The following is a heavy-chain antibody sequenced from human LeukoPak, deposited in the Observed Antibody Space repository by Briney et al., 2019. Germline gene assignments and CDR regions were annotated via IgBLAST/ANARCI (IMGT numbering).Heavy chain of an antibody. J-gene: IGHJ4*02. Sequence: GRSLRLSYAASGFTFSSYGMHWVRQAPGRGLEWVAVISYDGSNKYYADSVKGRFTISRDNSKNTLYLQMNSLRAEDTAVYYCAKDQYSGSYYVRGFDYWGQGTLVTVSS. CDR1: GFTFSSYG. V-gene: IGHV3-30*18. CDR3: AKDQYSGSYYVRGFDY. CDR2: ISYDGSNK. D-gene: IGHD1-26*01.